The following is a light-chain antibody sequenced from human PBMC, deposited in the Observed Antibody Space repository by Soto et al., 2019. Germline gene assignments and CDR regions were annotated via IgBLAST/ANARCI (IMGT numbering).Light chain of an antibody. V-gene: IGLV1-40*01. CDR2: GNS. CDR3: QSYDSSLSGFYV. J-gene: IGLJ1*01. Sequence: QSVVTQPPPVSGAPGQRVTISCTGSSSNIGAGYDVHWYQQLPGTAPKLLIYGNSNRPSGVPDRFSGSKSGTSAPLAITGLQAEDEADYYCQSYDSSLSGFYVFGTGTKVTVL. CDR1: SSNIGAGYD.